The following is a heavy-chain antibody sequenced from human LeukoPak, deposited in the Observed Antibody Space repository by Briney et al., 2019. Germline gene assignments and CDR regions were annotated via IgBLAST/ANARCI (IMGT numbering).Heavy chain of an antibody. Sequence: AGSLRLSCAAYGFTFCSYAMYWVPQAPGKGLVWVADISYDESNKYYADSVKRRFAIVRDNSKNTLYLQMNSLRAEDTAVYYCASSFGVVIRAPSTDYWGQGTLVTVSS. V-gene: IGHV3-30*09. CDR2: ISYDESNK. D-gene: IGHD3-3*01. CDR3: ASSFGVVIRAPSTDY. CDR1: GFTFCSYA. J-gene: IGHJ4*02.